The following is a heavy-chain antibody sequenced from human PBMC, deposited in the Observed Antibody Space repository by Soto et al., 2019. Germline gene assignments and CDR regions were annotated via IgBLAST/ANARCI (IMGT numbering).Heavy chain of an antibody. CDR1: GFTFSSYA. V-gene: IGHV3-64D*06. J-gene: IGHJ4*02. CDR3: VKSPFPRIAALSDY. CDR2: ISSNGGST. D-gene: IGHD6-13*01. Sequence: PGESLKISCSASGFTFSSYAMHWVRQAPGKGLEYVSAISSNGGSTYYADSVKGRFTISRDNSKNTLYLQMSSLRAEDTAVYYCVKSPFPRIAALSDYWGQGTLVTVSS.